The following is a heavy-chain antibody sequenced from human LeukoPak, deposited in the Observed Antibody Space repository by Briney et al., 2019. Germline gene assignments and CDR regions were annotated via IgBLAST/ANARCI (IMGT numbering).Heavy chain of an antibody. D-gene: IGHD6-13*01. V-gene: IGHV4-38-2*02. CDR3: ARKKQQLVLSRWFDP. Sequence: SETLSLTCTVSGYSISSGYYWGWIRQPPGKGLEWIGTIYQSGSTYCNPSLKSRVTISVDTSKNQFSLKLSSVTAADTAVYYCARKKQQLVLSRWFDPWGQGTLVTVSS. J-gene: IGHJ5*02. CDR1: GYSISSGYY. CDR2: IYQSGST.